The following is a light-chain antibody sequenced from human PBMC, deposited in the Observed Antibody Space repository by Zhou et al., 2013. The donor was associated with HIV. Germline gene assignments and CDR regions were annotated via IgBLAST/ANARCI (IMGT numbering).Light chain of an antibody. V-gene: IGKV3-15*01. CDR2: GAS. J-gene: IGKJ1*01. CDR1: QSVTSN. CDR3: QQYDNGPPWT. Sequence: EIVLTQSPGTLSLSPGDRATLSCRASQSVTSNYLAWYQRKPGQAPRLLIYGASTRATGIPARFSGSGSGTEFTLTISSMQSEDFAVYYCQQYDNGPPWTFGPGTKVEIK.